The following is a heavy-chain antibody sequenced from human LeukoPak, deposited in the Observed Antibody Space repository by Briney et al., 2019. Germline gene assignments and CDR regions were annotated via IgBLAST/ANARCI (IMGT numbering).Heavy chain of an antibody. CDR1: GGSISSGGYY. J-gene: IGHJ4*02. CDR3: ARFGREIVVSASVYYFDY. CDR2: IYYSGST. Sequence: PSQTLSLTCTVSGGSISSGGYYWSWIRQHPGKGLEWIGYIYYSGSTYYNPSLKSRVTISVDTSKNQSSLKLSSVTAADTAVYYCARFGREIVVSASVYYFDYWGQGTLVTVSS. D-gene: IGHD3-22*01. V-gene: IGHV4-31*03.